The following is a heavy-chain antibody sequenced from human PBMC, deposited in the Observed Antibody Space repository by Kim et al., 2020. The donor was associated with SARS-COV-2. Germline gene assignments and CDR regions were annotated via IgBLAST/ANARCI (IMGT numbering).Heavy chain of an antibody. CDR3: AARFDY. V-gene: IGHV3-48*02. CDR1: GFTFTDYK. Sequence: GGSLRLSCAASGFTFTDYKMNWVRQAPGKGLEWVSYIGSSATAIDYADSVKGRFTISRDNGKTSVFLQMNSLREEDTAVYYCAARFDYWGQGTLVTVSS. J-gene: IGHJ4*02. CDR2: IGSSATAI.